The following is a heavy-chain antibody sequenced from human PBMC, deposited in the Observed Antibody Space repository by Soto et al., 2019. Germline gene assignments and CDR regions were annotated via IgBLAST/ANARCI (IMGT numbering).Heavy chain of an antibody. J-gene: IGHJ4*02. CDR2: INPDGGTT. Sequence: EVQLVESGGGLVQPGGSLRLSCTASGFTFSSFWMHWIRQVPGGGLMWVSRINPDGGTTHYADSVKGRFTASRDNAKNTLYLQPNSLRAEDTAVYYCARNRDGVDYWGQGTLVTVSS. CDR1: GFTFSSFW. CDR3: ARNRDGVDY. V-gene: IGHV3-74*01.